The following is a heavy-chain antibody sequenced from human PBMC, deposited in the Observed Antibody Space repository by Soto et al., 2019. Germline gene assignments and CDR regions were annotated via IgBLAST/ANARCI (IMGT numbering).Heavy chain of an antibody. V-gene: IGHV1-18*01. J-gene: IGHJ5*02. D-gene: IGHD3-3*01. Sequence: ASVKVSCKASGYTFTSYGISWVRQAPGQGLEWMGWISAYNGNTNYAQKLQGRVTMTTDTSTSTAYMELRSLRSDDTAVYYCARGRRYDFWSGSMDLGWFDPWGQGTLVTVSS. CDR1: GYTFTSYG. CDR3: ARGRRYDFWSGSMDLGWFDP. CDR2: ISAYNGNT.